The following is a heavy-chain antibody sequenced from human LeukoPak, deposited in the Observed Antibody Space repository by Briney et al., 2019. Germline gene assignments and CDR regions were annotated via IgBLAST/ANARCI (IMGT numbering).Heavy chain of an antibody. D-gene: IGHD3/OR15-3a*01. CDR2: ISSSDSTI. V-gene: IGHV3-48*03. J-gene: IGHJ4*02. Sequence: GGSLRLSCTASGFTYSIYEMNWVRQAPGRGWVWVSYISSSDSTIYYADSAKGRFTISRDNAKNSLYLQMSSLRTEDTAVYFCAKSWTWAFDYWGQGTLVTVSS. CDR1: GFTYSIYE. CDR3: AKSWTWAFDY.